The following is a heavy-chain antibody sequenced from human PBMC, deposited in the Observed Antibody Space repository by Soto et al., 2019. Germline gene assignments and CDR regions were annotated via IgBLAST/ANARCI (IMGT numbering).Heavy chain of an antibody. J-gene: IGHJ4*02. CDR1: GYTFTGYY. D-gene: IGHD4-17*01. CDR2: INPNSGGT. V-gene: IGHV1-2*04. CDR3: ARGGGMTTVTTNYFDY. Sequence: QVQLVQSGAEVKKPGASVKVSCKASGYTFTGYYMHWMRQAPGQGLEWMGWINPNSGGTNYAQKFQGWVTMTRDTSISTAYMELSRLRSDDTAVYYCARGGGMTTVTTNYFDYWGQGTLVTVSS.